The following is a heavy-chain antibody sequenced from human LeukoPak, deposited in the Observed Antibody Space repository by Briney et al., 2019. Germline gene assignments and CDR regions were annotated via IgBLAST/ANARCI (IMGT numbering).Heavy chain of an antibody. D-gene: IGHD2-2*01. V-gene: IGHV4-31*03. J-gene: IGHJ3*02. CDR3: ATPYCSSISCLDVFNM. CDR1: GVSVSDGRYY. Sequence: SETLSLTCNVSGVSVSDGRYYWTWIRQHPGKGLEWIGYKYYSGSAKYNPSLKSRLTISIDTSKNQFSLQLSSVTAADTATYYCATPYCSSISCLDVFNMWGQGTRVTVSS. CDR2: KYYSGSA.